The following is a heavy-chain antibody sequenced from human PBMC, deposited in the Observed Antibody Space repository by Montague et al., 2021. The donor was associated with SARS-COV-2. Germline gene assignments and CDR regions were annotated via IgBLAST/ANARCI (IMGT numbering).Heavy chain of an antibody. V-gene: IGHV2-5*02. CDR3: AYRGVYGAGSYYDY. J-gene: IGHJ4*02. CDR2: IYWDDDK. Sequence: PALVKPTQTLTLTCSFSGFSLSNTGVGVSWIRQPPGKPLEWLALIYWDDDKRYSPSLKSRLTITKDTSKNQVVLAITNMDPVDTATYFCAYRGVYGAGSYYDYWGQGTLVTVSS. D-gene: IGHD3-10*01. CDR1: GFSLSNTGVG.